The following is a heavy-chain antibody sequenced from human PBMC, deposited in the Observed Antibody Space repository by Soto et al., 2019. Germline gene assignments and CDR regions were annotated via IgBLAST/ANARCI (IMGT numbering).Heavy chain of an antibody. V-gene: IGHV3-13*05. CDR2: ISAAGDP. CDR3: ARTDRDFYGLDV. CDR1: GFTFRNYD. Sequence: EVQLVESGGGLVQPGGSLRLSCEASGFTFRNYDMHLVRQGTGKGLEGVSGISAAGDPDYADSVEGRFTISRENAQNSFFLQMNSLRVGDTAVYYCARTDRDFYGLDVWGQGTTVIVSS. J-gene: IGHJ6*02.